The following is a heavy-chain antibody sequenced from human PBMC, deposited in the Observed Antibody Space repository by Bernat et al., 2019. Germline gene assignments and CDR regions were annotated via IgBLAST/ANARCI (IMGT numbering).Heavy chain of an antibody. D-gene: IGHD6-19*01. J-gene: IGHJ5*02. Sequence: EVQLVESGGGLVKPGGSLRLSCAASGFTFSSYSMNWVRQAPGKGLEWVSYISSSGGNTYYADSVKGRFTISRDNTKNSLYLQLNGLRAEDTAVYDCASRIAVTGSWRGSWGQGTLVTVSS. V-gene: IGHV3-21*05. CDR2: ISSSGGNT. CDR3: ASRIAVTGSWRGS. CDR1: GFTFSSYS.